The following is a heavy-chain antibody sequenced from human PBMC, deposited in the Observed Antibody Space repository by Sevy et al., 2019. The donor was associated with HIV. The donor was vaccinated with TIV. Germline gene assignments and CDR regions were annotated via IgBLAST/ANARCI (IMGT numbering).Heavy chain of an antibody. V-gene: IGHV1-69*13. CDR2: IIPILGTV. J-gene: IGHJ4*02. CDR3: ARGGGNGWYYFDY. CDR1: GGTFSSYG. Sequence: ASVKVSCKASGGTFSSYGISWVRQAPGQGLEWMGGIIPILGTVNSAQKFQGRVTITADESTKTAYMELSSRRSEDTAVYYCARGGGNGWYYFDYWGQETLVTVSS. D-gene: IGHD6-19*01.